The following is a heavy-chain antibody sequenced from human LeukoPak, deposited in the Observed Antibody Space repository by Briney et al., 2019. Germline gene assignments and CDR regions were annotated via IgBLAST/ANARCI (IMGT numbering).Heavy chain of an antibody. Sequence: SGGSLRLSCAASRFSFSSYWMSWVRQAPGKGLEWVANIKQDGSEKYYVVSVKGRFTISRDNAKNSLYLQMNSLRAEDTAVYYCASQDYYYGMDVWGQGTTVTVSS. CDR2: IKQDGSEK. J-gene: IGHJ6*02. CDR3: ASQDYYYGMDV. CDR1: RFSFSSYW. V-gene: IGHV3-7*02.